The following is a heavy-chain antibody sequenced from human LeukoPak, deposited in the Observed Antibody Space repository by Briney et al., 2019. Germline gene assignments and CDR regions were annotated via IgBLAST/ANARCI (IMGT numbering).Heavy chain of an antibody. CDR3: TTIKRGNIFGYFDF. D-gene: IGHD5-18*01. Sequence: SETLSLTCTVSGVSMTTHHWNWLRQTPGKGLEWIGYVFDSGRTKENPSLKSRVTVSADTSKNQLSLRLSSVTAADTAVYYCTTIKRGNIFGYFDFWGQGILVTVSS. CDR2: VFDSGRT. V-gene: IGHV4-59*11. CDR1: GVSMTTHH. J-gene: IGHJ4*02.